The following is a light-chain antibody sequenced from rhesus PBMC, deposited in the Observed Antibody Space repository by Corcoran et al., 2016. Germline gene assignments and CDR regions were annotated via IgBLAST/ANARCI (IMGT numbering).Light chain of an antibody. CDR3: QETSNLWT. CDR2: GAS. CDR1: QNVGSY. J-gene: IGKJ1*01. V-gene: IGKV3-31*02. Sequence: IVMTQSPVTFSLSPGEKATLPCRASQNVGSYLAWYQKKPGQSPRLLICGASTRATAIPDRFSGRESGTDFTLTISSLEPEDFLFYFCQETSNLWTFGQGTEVEIK.